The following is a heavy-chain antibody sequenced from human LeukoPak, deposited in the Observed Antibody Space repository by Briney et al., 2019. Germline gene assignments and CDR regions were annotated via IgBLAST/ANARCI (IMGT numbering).Heavy chain of an antibody. CDR1: GFTFSSYG. CDR3: AKVPSYYYYMDV. J-gene: IGHJ6*03. CDR2: IKQDGSEK. Sequence: GGSLRLSCAASGFTFSSYGMHWVRQAPGKGLEWVANIKQDGSEKYYVDSVKGRFTISRDNSKNTLYLQMNSLRAEDTAVYYCAKVPSYYYYMDVWGKGTTVTVSS. V-gene: IGHV3-7*03.